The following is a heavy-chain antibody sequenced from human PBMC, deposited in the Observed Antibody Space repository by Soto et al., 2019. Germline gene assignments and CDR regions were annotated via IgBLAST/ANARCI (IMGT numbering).Heavy chain of an antibody. CDR1: GYTFTIYG. CDR3: ASPSLYGSGSLYYYCGMDV. V-gene: IGHV1-18*01. D-gene: IGHD3-10*01. J-gene: IGHJ6*02. CDR2: ISAYNGNT. Sequence: GASVKVSCKASGYTFTIYGISWVLQAPGQGLEWMGWISAYNGNTNYAQKLQGRVTMTTDTSTSTAYMELRSLRSDDTAVYYCASPSLYGSGSLYYYCGMDVWGQGTTVTVSS.